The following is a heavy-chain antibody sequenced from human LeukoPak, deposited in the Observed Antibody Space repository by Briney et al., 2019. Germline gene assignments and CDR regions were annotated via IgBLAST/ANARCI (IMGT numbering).Heavy chain of an antibody. V-gene: IGHV4-38-2*02. CDR1: GYSISGGYY. J-gene: IGHJ4*02. CDR2: IFQSVST. CDR3: ARNNSNGFDF. Sequence: SETLPLTCTVSGYSISGGYYWGWIRPPPGKGLEWIGTIFQSVSTYYNPSLKSRVTTSVDTSKNQFSLKLSSVTAADTAVYYCARNNSNGFDFWSQGTLVTVSS. D-gene: IGHD6-19*01.